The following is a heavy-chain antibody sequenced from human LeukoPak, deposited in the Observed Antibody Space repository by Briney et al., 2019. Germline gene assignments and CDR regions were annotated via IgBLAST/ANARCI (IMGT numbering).Heavy chain of an antibody. CDR2: INPNSGGT. CDR3: ARDYYDSTGYYNY. CDR1: GYTFTGYY. V-gene: IGHV1-2*06. D-gene: IGHD3-22*01. J-gene: IGHJ4*02. Sequence: ASVKVSCKASGYTFTGYYMHWVRQAPGQGLEWMGRINPNSGGTNYAQKFQGRVTMTRDTSISTAYMELSRLRSDHTAVYYCARDYYDSTGYYNYWGQGTLVTVSS.